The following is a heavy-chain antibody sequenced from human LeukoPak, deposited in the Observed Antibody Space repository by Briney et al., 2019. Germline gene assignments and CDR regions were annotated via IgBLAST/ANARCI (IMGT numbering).Heavy chain of an antibody. V-gene: IGHV5-51*01. Sequence: GESLKISCKGSGYTFTSYWIGWVRPVPGKGPGWMGIIHPGDSNNRYGPPFQGQVTISADKSIGTAYLQWSSLKASDTAVYYCARQTPGQYGMDVWGQGTTVTVSS. CDR3: ARQTPGQYGMDV. CDR2: IHPGDSNN. J-gene: IGHJ6*02. CDR1: GYTFTSYW.